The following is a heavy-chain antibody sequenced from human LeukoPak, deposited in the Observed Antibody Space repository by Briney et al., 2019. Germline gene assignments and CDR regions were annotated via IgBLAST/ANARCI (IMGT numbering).Heavy chain of an antibody. J-gene: IGHJ3*01. CDR1: GFTFSNYW. V-gene: IGHV3-7*03. CDR3: ARGVSLSAFDV. CDR2: IKQDGSEK. D-gene: IGHD1-20*01. Sequence: GGSLRLSCAASGFTFSNYWMSWVRQAPGKGLEWVANIKQDGSEKYYVDSVKGRFTISRDNAKNSLYLQMNSLRAEDTAVYYCARGVSLSAFDVWGQGTMVTVSS.